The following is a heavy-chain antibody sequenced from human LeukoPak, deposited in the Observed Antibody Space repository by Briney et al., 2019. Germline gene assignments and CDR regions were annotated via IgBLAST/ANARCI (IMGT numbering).Heavy chain of an antibody. Sequence: SETLSLTCTVSGGSISSYYWSWIRQPPGKGLEWIGYIYYSGSTNYNPSFKSRVTISVDTSKNQFSLKLSSVTAADTAVYYCARLRIGWFDPWGQGTLVTVSS. J-gene: IGHJ5*02. CDR1: GGSISSYY. CDR2: IYYSGST. V-gene: IGHV4-59*01. CDR3: ARLRIGWFDP.